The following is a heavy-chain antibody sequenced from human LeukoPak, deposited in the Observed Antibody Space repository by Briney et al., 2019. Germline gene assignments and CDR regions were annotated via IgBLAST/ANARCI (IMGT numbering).Heavy chain of an antibody. CDR3: ARASYYYGSGHNYYYYYMDV. CDR2: INHSGST. J-gene: IGHJ6*03. D-gene: IGHD3-10*01. CDR1: GGSFSGYY. V-gene: IGHV4-34*01. Sequence: SETLSLTCAVYGGSFSGYYWTWIRQPPGKGLEWIGEINHSGSTNYNPSLKSRVTISVDTSKNQFSLKLSSVTAADTAVYYCARASYYYGSGHNYYYYYMDVWGKGTTVTVSS.